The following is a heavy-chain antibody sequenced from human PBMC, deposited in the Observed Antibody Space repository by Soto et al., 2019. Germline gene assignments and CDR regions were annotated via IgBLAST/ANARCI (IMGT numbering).Heavy chain of an antibody. D-gene: IGHD5-12*01. CDR1: GGSINSGGYS. J-gene: IGHJ6*02. CDR3: VRGYTGYDWSPYNYYGMDV. Sequence: QLQLQESGSGLVKPSQTLSLTCAVSGGSINSGGYSWNWIRQPPGQGLEWIGYIYHTGNTYYNPSLKRRVTISLDRSNNQFSLRLTSVTAADTAVYCCVRGYTGYDWSPYNYYGMDVWGQGTSVTVSS. CDR2: IYHTGNT. V-gene: IGHV4-30-2*01.